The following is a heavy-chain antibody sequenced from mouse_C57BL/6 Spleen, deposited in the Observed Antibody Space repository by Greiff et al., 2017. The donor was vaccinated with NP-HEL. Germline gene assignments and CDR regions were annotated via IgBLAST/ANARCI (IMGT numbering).Heavy chain of an antibody. Sequence: VQLQQPGAELVRPGTSVKLSCKASGYTFTSYWMHWVKQRPGQGLEWIGVIDPSDSYTNYNQKFKGKATLTVDTSSSTAYMQLSSLTSEDSAVYYCARSTGYDDGWFAYWGQGTLVTVSA. CDR3: ARSTGYDDGWFAY. V-gene: IGHV1-59*01. CDR2: IDPSDSYT. D-gene: IGHD2-2*01. CDR1: GYTFTSYW. J-gene: IGHJ3*01.